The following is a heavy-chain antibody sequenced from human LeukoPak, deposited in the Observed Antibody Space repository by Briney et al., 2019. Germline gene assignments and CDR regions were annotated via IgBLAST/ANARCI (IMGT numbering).Heavy chain of an antibody. CDR1: GFTFSSYW. V-gene: IGHV3-7*01. Sequence: GGSLRLSCAASGFTFSSYWMSWVRQAPGKGLEWVANIKQDGSEKYYVDSVKGRSTISRDNAKNSLSLQVNSLRAEDTAVYYCAREYGSGRNHFDYWGQGTLVTVSS. CDR3: AREYGSGRNHFDY. J-gene: IGHJ4*02. CDR2: IKQDGSEK. D-gene: IGHD3-10*01.